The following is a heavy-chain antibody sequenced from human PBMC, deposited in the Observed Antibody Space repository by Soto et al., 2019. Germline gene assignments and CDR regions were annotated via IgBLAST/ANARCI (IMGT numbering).Heavy chain of an antibody. CDR2: ISGSGGST. CDR3: ARSPDLLIVVVPAASDY. CDR1: GFTFSSYA. Sequence: GGSLRLSCAASGFTFSSYAMSWVRQAPGKGLEWVSAISGSGGSTYYADSVKGRFTISRDNSKNTLYLQMNSLRTEDTAVYYCARSPDLLIVVVPAASDYWGQGTLVTVSS. V-gene: IGHV3-23*01. J-gene: IGHJ4*02. D-gene: IGHD2-2*01.